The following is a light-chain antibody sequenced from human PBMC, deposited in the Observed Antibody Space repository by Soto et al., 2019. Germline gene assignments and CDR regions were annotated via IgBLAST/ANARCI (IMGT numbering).Light chain of an antibody. J-gene: IGKJ4*01. V-gene: IGKV3-11*01. CDR3: QHRCNWH. Sequence: EIVLTQSPATLSLSPGERATLSCRASQSVSTYLAWYQQKPGQAPRLLIYDASNRAAVLPGRFSASGSRTALTLTITSLAPPLFAYYSCQHRCNWHFCRGTKGEIK. CDR2: DAS. CDR1: QSVSTY.